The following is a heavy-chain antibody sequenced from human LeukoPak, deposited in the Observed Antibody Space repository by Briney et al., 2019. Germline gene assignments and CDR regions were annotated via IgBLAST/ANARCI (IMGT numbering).Heavy chain of an antibody. Sequence: GGSLRLSCAASGFTFSSYGMSWVRQAPGKGLEWVSAISGSGGSTYYADSVKGRFTISRDNSKNTLYLQMNSLRAEDTALYYCAKDLPRGYSYGAFDYWGQGTLVTVSS. CDR2: ISGSGGST. J-gene: IGHJ4*02. CDR3: AKDLPRGYSYGAFDY. V-gene: IGHV3-23*01. D-gene: IGHD5-18*01. CDR1: GFTFSSYG.